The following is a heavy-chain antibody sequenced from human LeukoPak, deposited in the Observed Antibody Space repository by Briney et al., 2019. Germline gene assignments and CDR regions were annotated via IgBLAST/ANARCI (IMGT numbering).Heavy chain of an antibody. CDR2: IYYSGST. CDR3: ARAKRDPLWFGELLLDY. J-gene: IGHJ4*02. CDR1: GGSISSSSYY. V-gene: IGHV4-39*07. D-gene: IGHD3-10*01. Sequence: SETLSLTCTVSGGSISSSSYYWGWIRQPPGKGLEWIGSIYYSGSTYYNPSLKSRVTISVDTSKNQFSLKLSSVTAADTAVYYCARAKRDPLWFGELLLDYWGQGTLVTVSS.